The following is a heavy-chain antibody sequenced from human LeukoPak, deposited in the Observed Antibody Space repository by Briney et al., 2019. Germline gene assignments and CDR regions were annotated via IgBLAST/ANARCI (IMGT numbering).Heavy chain of an antibody. CDR2: IYYSGST. Sequence: PSETLSLTCAVSGGSIRSGSHYWAWIRQPPGKGLEWIGSIYYSGSTYYNPSLENRVTISIDTSKNHFSLKLSSLSAADTSVYYCAKRDDSGGNLVDLWGQGTLVTVS. D-gene: IGHD3-22*01. CDR1: GGSIRSGSHY. CDR3: AKRDDSGGNLVDL. V-gene: IGHV4-39*02. J-gene: IGHJ4*02.